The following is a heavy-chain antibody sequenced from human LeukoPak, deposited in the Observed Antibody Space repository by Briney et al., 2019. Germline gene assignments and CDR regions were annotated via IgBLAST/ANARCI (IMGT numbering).Heavy chain of an antibody. D-gene: IGHD2/OR15-2a*01. CDR2: INTDGSTT. V-gene: IGHV3-74*01. Sequence: GGSLRLFCAASGFTFSNDWMHWVRQAPGKGLVWVSRINTDGSTTTYADSVKGRFTISRDNAKNTLYLQMNSLRVEDTAVYYCARSRGGFYHYWGQGTLVTVSS. J-gene: IGHJ4*02. CDR1: GFTFSNDW. CDR3: ARSRGGFYHY.